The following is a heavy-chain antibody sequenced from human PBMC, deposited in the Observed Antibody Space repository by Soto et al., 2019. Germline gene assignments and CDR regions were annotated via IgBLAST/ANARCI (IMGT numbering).Heavy chain of an antibody. CDR2: IYPGDSDT. J-gene: IGHJ5*02. CDR1: GYSFTSYW. D-gene: IGHD6-13*01. CDR3: ARHSAAAGTENWFDP. V-gene: IGHV5-51*01. Sequence: GESLKISCKGSGYSFTSYWIGWVRQMPGKGLEWMGIIYPGDSDTRYSPSFQGQVTISADKSINTAYLQWSSLKASDTAMYYCARHSAAAGTENWFDPWGQGTLVTVSS.